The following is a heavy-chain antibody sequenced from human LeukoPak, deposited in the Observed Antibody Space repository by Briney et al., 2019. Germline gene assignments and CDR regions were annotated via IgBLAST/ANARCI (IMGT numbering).Heavy chain of an antibody. CDR1: GFTFSSYW. CDR3: ERARLDY. J-gene: IGHJ4*02. CDR2: IKDDGSEK. V-gene: IGHV3-7*04. Sequence: PGGSLRLSCVGSGFTFSSYWMTWDRQAPGKGLEWVANIKDDGSEKYSVDSVKGRFTISRGNAKNLLYLQMSSLRAEDTAVYYCERARLDYWGQGTLVTVSS.